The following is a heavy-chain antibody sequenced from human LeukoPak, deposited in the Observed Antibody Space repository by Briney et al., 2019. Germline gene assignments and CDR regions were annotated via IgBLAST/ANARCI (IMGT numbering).Heavy chain of an antibody. J-gene: IGHJ4*02. D-gene: IGHD3-16*01. CDR2: INHSGST. V-gene: IGHV4-34*01. CDR1: GGSFSGYY. Sequence: SETLSLTCAVYGGSFSGYYWSWIRQPPGKGLEWIGEINHSGSTNYNPSLKSRVTIPVDTSKNQFSLKLSSVTAADTAVYNCARLRGDYYFDYWGQGTLVTVSS. CDR3: ARLRGDYYFDY.